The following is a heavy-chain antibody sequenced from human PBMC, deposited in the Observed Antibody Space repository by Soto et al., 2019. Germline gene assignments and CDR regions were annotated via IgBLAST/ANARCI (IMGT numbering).Heavy chain of an antibody. CDR3: AKGCCSSTSGYSPKHDYSHFLSHDYSYYYLAV. Sequence: QVQLVQSGAEVKKPGSSVKVSCKASGGTFSSYTISWVRQAPGQGLEWMGRIIPILGIANYAQKFQGRVTLTADESPPPGSVDLRRLSCEDTAVYGCAKGCCSSTSGYSPKHDYSHFLSHDYSYYYLAVWGDGTTVTV. CDR2: IIPILGIA. J-gene: IGHJ6*03. CDR1: GGTFSSYT. V-gene: IGHV1-69*02. D-gene: IGHD2-2*01.